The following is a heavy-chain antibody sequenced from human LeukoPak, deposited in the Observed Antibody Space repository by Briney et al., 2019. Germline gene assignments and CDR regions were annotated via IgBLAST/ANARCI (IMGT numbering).Heavy chain of an antibody. J-gene: IGHJ4*02. CDR3: ARQTAMGRSGDY. Sequence: GESLKISCKGSGYSFDTYWIGWVRQRPGKGLEWMGIIDPSDSETRYTPSFQGQVTISVDKSLTTAYLQWTSLKASDTAMYYCARQTAMGRSGDYWGQGTLVTVSS. CDR2: IDPSDSET. CDR1: GYSFDTYW. D-gene: IGHD5-18*01. V-gene: IGHV5-51*01.